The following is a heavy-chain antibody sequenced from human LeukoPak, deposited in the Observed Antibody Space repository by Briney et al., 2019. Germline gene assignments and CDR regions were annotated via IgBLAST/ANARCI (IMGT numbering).Heavy chain of an antibody. J-gene: IGHJ5*02. CDR3: ARGAECSSTSCYGVMYNWFDP. CDR2: INPNSGGT. Sequence: GASVKVSCKASGYTFTGYYLHWVRQAPGQGLEWMGWINPNSGGTNYAQKFQGRVTMTRDTSISTAYMELSRLRSDDTAVYYCARGAECSSTSCYGVMYNWFDPWGQGTLVTVSS. CDR1: GYTFTGYY. D-gene: IGHD2-2*01. V-gene: IGHV1-2*02.